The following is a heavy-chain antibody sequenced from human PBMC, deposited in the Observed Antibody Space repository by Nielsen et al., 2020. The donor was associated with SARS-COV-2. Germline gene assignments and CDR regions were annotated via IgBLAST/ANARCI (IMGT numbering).Heavy chain of an antibody. CDR3: ARDRSGWYVDY. CDR1: GFTFSNYA. J-gene: IGHJ4*02. D-gene: IGHD6-19*01. Sequence: GESLKISCAASGFTFSNYALHWVRQAPGKGLEWVAIISYEGRTKYYADSVKGRFTISRDNSKNTLYLQMNSLRAEDTAVYYCARDRSGWYVDYWGQGTLVTVSS. CDR2: ISYEGRTK. V-gene: IGHV3-30*04.